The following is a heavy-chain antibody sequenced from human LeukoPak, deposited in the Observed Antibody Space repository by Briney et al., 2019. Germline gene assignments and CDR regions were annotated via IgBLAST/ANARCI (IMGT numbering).Heavy chain of an antibody. CDR2: IYYSGNT. V-gene: IGHV4-39*01. Sequence: PSETLSLTCSVSGGSISRSQYYWGWIRQPPEKGLEWIGTIYYSGNTFYNPSLKSRLTISVDTSKNQFSLKLTSVTAADTAVYYCARAFWRGIFDIWGQGTMVTVSS. CDR1: GGSISRSQYY. J-gene: IGHJ3*02. CDR3: ARAFWRGIFDI. D-gene: IGHD3-3*01.